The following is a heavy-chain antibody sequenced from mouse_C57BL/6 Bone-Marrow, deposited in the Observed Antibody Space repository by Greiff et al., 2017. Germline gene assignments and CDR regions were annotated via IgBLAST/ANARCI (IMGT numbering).Heavy chain of an antibody. Sequence: EVQVVESGGDLVKPGGSLKLSCAASGFTFSSYGMSWVRQTPDKRLEWVATISSGGSYTYYPDSVKGRFTISRDNAKNTLYLQMSSLKSEDTAMYYGARPLGAWFAYWGQGTLVTVSA. CDR2: ISSGGSYT. CDR1: GFTFSSYG. V-gene: IGHV5-6*01. CDR3: ARPLGAWFAY. J-gene: IGHJ3*01.